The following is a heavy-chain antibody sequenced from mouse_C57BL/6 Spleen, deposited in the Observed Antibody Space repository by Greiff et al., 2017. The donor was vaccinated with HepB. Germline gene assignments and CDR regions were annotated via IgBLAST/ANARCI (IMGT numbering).Heavy chain of an antibody. V-gene: IGHV1-53*01. J-gene: IGHJ2*01. CDR2: INPSNGGT. CDR1: GYTFTSYW. Sequence: VQLQQPGTELVKPGASVKLSCKASGYTFTSYWMHWVKQRPGQGLEWIGNINPSNGGTNYNEKFKSKATLTVDKSSSSAYMQLSSLTSEDSAVYYCARGIYYGHYFDYWGQGTTLTVSS. CDR3: ARGIYYGHYFDY. D-gene: IGHD2-1*01.